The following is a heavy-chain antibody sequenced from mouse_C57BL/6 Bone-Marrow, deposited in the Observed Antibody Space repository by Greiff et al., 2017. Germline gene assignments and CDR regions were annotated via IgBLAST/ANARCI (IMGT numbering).Heavy chain of an antibody. Sequence: QVQLQQPGAELVMPGASVKLSCKASGYTFTSYWMHWVKQRPGQGLEWIGEIDPPDSDTSSNQKFKGKTTLTVDKSSSTAYMQLSSLTSEDSAVYYCASMYYYCVSIFYLDVDVWGTGTTVTVSS. CDR1: GYTFTSYW. J-gene: IGHJ1*03. CDR3: ASMYYYCVSIFYLDVDV. D-gene: IGHD1-1*01. V-gene: IGHV1-69*01. CDR2: IDPPDSDT.